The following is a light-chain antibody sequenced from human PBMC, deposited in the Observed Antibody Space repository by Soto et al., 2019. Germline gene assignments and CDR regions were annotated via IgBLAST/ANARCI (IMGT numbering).Light chain of an antibody. V-gene: IGKV3-11*01. Sequence: DIVLTQSPATLSLSPGERATLSCRASQSVSSYLAWYQQKPGQAPRLLIYDASNRATGIPARFSGSGSGTDFTLTINSLEPEDFAVYYCQQRSNWPRTLGQGTKV. J-gene: IGKJ1*01. CDR1: QSVSSY. CDR2: DAS. CDR3: QQRSNWPRT.